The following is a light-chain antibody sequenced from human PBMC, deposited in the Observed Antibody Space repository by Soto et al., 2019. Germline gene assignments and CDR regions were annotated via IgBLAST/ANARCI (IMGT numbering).Light chain of an antibody. CDR1: NSNIGTNY. Sequence: QSVLTQPPSVSAAPGQKVTISRSGSNSNIGTNYVSWYQHLPGTAPKLLIYDDNKRPSGIPDRFSASKSGTSATLGITGLQTGDEADYYCGTWDSSLSAEVFGGGTKLTVL. V-gene: IGLV1-51*01. J-gene: IGLJ2*01. CDR2: DDN. CDR3: GTWDSSLSAEV.